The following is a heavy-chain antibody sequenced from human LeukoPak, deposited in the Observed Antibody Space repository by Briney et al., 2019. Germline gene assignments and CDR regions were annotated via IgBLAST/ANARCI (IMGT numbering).Heavy chain of an antibody. CDR3: ARHKRPKINDAFDI. J-gene: IGHJ3*02. CDR2: IYYSGST. V-gene: IGHV4-39*01. CDR1: GGSISSSSYY. Sequence: PSETLSLTCTVSGGSISSSSYYWGWIRQPPGKGLEWIGSIYYSGSTYYNPSLKSRVTISVDTSKNQFSLKLSSVTAADTAVYYCARHKRPKINDAFDIWGQGTMVTVSS.